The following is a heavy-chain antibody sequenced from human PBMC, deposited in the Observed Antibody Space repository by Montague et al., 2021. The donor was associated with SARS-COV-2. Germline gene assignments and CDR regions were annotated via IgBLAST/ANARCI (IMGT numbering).Heavy chain of an antibody. V-gene: IGHV4-59*01. D-gene: IGHD2/OR15-2a*01. CDR2: ISCSGGT. J-gene: IGHJ6*02. CDR3: ARDNSSGRRLPMTKGDYYYGRDV. Sequence: SETLSLTCTVSGGSISNNYWSCIRQPPGKGLQGIGYISCSGGTNYNPSLKIRVTISVYRSQIQFSLRLSSVTSADTAVYYCARDNSSGRRLPMTKGDYYYGRDVWGQGTTVTVSS. CDR1: GGSISNNY.